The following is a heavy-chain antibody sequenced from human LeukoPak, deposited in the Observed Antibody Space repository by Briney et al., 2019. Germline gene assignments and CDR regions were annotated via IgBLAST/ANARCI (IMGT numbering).Heavy chain of an antibody. CDR1: GGSISSGSYY. CDR3: ARAARMISDASDI. J-gene: IGHJ3*02. V-gene: IGHV4-61*02. Sequence: PSQTLSLTCTVSGGSISSGSYYWSWIRQPAGKGLEWIGRIYTSGSTNYTPSLKSRVTISVDTSKNQFSLKLSSVTATDTAVYYCARAARMISDASDIWGQGTMVTVSS. CDR2: IYTSGST. D-gene: IGHD3-22*01.